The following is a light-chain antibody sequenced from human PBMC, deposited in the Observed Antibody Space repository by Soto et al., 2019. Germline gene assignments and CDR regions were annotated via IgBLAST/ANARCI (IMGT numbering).Light chain of an antibody. CDR1: QSLLHSNGYTY. J-gene: IGKJ5*01. Sequence: DIVMTQSPLSLPVTPGEPASTSCRSSQSLLHSNGYTYLDWYLQRPGQSPQLLIYLGSYRASGVSDRFSGSGSGTDFTLKISRVEAEDVGVYYCMQALQTPPTFGQGTRLEIK. CDR3: MQALQTPPT. V-gene: IGKV2-28*01. CDR2: LGS.